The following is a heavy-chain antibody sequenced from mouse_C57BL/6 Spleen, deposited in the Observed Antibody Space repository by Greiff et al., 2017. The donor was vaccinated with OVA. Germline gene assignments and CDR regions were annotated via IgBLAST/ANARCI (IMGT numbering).Heavy chain of an antibody. J-gene: IGHJ3*01. CDR3: ARSGYSNEVAY. Sequence: EVKLQQSGPELVKPGASVKISCKASGYTFTDYYMNWVKQSHGKSLEWIGDINPNNGGTSYNQKFKGKATLTIDKSSSTAYMELRSLTSEDSAVYYCARSGYSNEVAYWGQGTLVTVSA. D-gene: IGHD2-5*01. CDR2: INPNNGGT. V-gene: IGHV1-26*01. CDR1: GYTFTDYY.